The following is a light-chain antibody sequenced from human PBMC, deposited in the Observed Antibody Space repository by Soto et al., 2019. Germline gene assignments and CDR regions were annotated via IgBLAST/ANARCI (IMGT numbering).Light chain of an antibody. CDR2: DVS. Sequence: QSALTQPRSVSGSPGQSVTISCTGTSSDVGGYNYVSWYQQHPGKAPKLMIYDVSKRPSGVPDRFSGSKSGNTASLTISGLQAEDEADYYCCSYASSYTVGFVFGTGTKLTVL. CDR3: CSYASSYTVGFV. J-gene: IGLJ1*01. V-gene: IGLV2-11*01. CDR1: SSDVGGYNY.